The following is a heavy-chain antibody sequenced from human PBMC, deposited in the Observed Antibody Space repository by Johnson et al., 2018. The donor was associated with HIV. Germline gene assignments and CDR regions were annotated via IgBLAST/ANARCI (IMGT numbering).Heavy chain of an antibody. CDR3: ASGDDDGF. V-gene: IGHV3-11*04. CDR2: VSSSATTI. CDR1: GFTFSHYY. Sequence: VQLVESGGGLVKPGGSLRISCAASGFTFSHYYMSWIRQAPGKGLDWVSYVSSSATTIYYADSVKGRFTISRDNSKNTLYLQMNSLRAEDTAVYFCASGDDDGFWGQGTKVTVSS. D-gene: IGHD5-12*01. J-gene: IGHJ3*01.